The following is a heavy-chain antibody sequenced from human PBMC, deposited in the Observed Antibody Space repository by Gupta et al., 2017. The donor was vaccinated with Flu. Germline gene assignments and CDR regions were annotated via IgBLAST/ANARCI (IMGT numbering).Heavy chain of an antibody. CDR3: ARDSSSRLTADV. CDR2: ISYDGNNK. V-gene: IGHV3-30-3*01. Sequence: GLEWVAVISYDGNNKYYADSVKGRFTISRDNSKNTLYLQMNSLRDEDTSMYYCARDSSSRLTADVWGKGTTVTVSS. D-gene: IGHD2-2*01. J-gene: IGHJ6*04.